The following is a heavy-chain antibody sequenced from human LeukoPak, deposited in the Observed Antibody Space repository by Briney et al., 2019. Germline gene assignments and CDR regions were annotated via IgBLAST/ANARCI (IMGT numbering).Heavy chain of an antibody. J-gene: IGHJ4*02. Sequence: PSQTLSLTCTVSGGSISSGGYYWGSIRQHPGKGLEWIGYIYYSGSTYYNPFLKGRVTISVDTSKNQFSLKLSSVTAADTAVYYCAGDVDTAMVYWGQGTLVTVSS. V-gene: IGHV4-31*03. CDR1: GGSISSGGYY. D-gene: IGHD5-18*01. CDR2: IYYSGST. CDR3: AGDVDTAMVY.